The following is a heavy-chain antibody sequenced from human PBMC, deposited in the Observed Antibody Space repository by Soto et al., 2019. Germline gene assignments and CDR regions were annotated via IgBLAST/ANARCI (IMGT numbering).Heavy chain of an antibody. Sequence: GGSLRLSCAASGFSFNNYAMAWVRQAPGKGLEWVADICYDRSNKYYADSVKGQFTISRDNAKNTLYLQMNSLRAEDTAVYYCASSASPDAYWGQGTLVTVSS. CDR3: ASSASPDAY. CDR1: GFSFNNYA. J-gene: IGHJ4*02. D-gene: IGHD1-26*01. CDR2: ICYDRSNK. V-gene: IGHV3-33*08.